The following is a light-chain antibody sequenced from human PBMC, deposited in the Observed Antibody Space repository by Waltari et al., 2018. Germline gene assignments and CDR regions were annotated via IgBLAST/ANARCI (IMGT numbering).Light chain of an antibody. V-gene: IGLV1-47*01. Sequence: QSVLTQPPSASGTPGRTVTISCSGTNSTIGRNTVFWYQQLPGTAPKLRIYRSNPGPPGVPDPFSGSKSGPSASRAISGLRSEDEADYYCAAWDDSLSVSYVFGSGTKVTV. J-gene: IGLJ1*01. CDR2: RSN. CDR1: NSTIGRNT. CDR3: AAWDDSLSVSYV.